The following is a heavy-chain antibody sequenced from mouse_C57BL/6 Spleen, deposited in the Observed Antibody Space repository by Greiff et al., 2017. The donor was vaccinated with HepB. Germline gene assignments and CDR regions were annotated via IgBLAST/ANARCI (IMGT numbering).Heavy chain of an antibody. V-gene: IGHV1-80*01. J-gene: IGHJ4*01. CDR2: IYPGDGDT. Sequence: QVQLQQSGAELVKPGASVKISCKASGYAFSSYWMNWVKQRPGKGLEWIGQIYPGDGDTNYNGKFKGKATLTADKSSSTAYMQLSSLTSEDSAVYFCARSEWLRRRNYAMDYWGQGTSVTVSS. CDR3: ARSEWLRRRNYAMDY. CDR1: GYAFSSYW. D-gene: IGHD2-2*01.